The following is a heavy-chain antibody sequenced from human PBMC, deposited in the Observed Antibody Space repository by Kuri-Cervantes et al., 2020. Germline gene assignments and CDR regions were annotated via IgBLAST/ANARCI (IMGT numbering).Heavy chain of an antibody. CDR2: IGSDGSTI. CDR1: GFAFSTYS. D-gene: IGHD6-13*01. J-gene: IGHJ5*02. CDR3: ARDPGPSSWFLEA. Sequence: GGSLRLSCVASGFAFSTYSMNWVRQAPGKGLECISFIGSDGSTIYYADSVKGRFTISRDNAKNSLYLQMNSLRGEDTAVYYCARDPGPSSWFLEAWGRGTLVTVSS. V-gene: IGHV3-48*01.